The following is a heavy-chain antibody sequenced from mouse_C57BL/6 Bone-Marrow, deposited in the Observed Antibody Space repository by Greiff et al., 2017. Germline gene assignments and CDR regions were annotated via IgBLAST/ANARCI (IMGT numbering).Heavy chain of an antibody. CDR3: VRVGYYYGSSYGFAY. CDR1: GFTFNTYA. CDR2: IRSKSSNYAT. Sequence: EVKLVESGGGLVQPKGSLKLSCAASGFTFNTYAMHWVRPAPGKGLEWVARIRSKSSNYATYYADSVKDRFTISRDDSQSMLYLRMNNLKTEDTSMYYSVRVGYYYGSSYGFAYWGQGTLVTVSA. J-gene: IGHJ3*01. V-gene: IGHV10-3*01. D-gene: IGHD1-1*01.